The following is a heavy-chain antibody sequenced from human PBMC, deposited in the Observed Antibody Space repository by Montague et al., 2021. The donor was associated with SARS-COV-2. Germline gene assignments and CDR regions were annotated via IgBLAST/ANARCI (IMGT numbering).Heavy chain of an antibody. V-gene: IGHV4-59*08. Sequence: SETLSLTCTVSGVSVTDYYWSWIRQPPGKGLEWVGDVLYNKGTNFNSSLKSRVAISVDTSKNQFSLRLTSVTAADTAFCYCVRHPHYDGLNGPPDFWDQGTLVTVSS. CDR2: VLYNKGT. CDR1: GVSVTDYY. CDR3: VRHPHYDGLNGPPDF. J-gene: IGHJ4*02. D-gene: IGHD3-9*01.